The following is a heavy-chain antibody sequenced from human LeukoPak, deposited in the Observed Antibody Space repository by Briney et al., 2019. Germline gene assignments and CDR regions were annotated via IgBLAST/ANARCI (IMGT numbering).Heavy chain of an antibody. V-gene: IGHV4-59*04. CDR1: GGSISRYY. J-gene: IGHJ4*02. Sequence: SETLSLTCSVSGGSISRYYWSWIRQPPGKGLEWIGYIYHSGSTYYNPSLKSRVTISVDRSKNQFSLKLSSVTAADTAVYYCAGSGYSFDYWGQGTLVTVSS. D-gene: IGHD5-18*01. CDR3: AGSGYSFDY. CDR2: IYHSGST.